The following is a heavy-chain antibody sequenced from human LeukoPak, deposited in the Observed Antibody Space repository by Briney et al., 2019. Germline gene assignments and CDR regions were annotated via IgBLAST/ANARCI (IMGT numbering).Heavy chain of an antibody. V-gene: IGHV4-59*08. CDR3: VLAPNSNWFDF. J-gene: IGHJ5*01. Sequence: SETLSLTCTVSGGSISSYYWTWIRQPPGRGLEWIGNIHYSGSSIYNPSLKSRVTISIDTSRKQFFLKLSSVTAADTAVYYCVLAPNSNWFDFWGQGTLVTVSS. D-gene: IGHD2-15*01. CDR1: GGSISSYY. CDR2: IHYSGSS.